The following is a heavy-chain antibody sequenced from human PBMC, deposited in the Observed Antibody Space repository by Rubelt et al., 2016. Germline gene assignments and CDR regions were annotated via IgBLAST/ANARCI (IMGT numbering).Heavy chain of an antibody. D-gene: IGHD2-15*01. V-gene: IGHV4-34*01. CDR3: ARVLVVAATDWFDP. J-gene: IGHJ5*02. CDR1: GGSFSGYY. Sequence: QVQLQQWGAGLLKPSETLSLTCAVYGGSFSGYYWSWIRQPPGKGLEWIGEINHSGSTNYNPSLKRRVTISVDTSKNQFSLKLSSVTAADTAVYYCARVLVVAATDWFDPWGQGTLVTVSS. CDR2: INHSGST.